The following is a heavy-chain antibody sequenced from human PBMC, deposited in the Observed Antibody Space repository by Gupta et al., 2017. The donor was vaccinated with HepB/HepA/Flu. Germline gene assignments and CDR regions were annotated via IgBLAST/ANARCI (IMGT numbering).Heavy chain of an antibody. CDR3: ARMGTYYYDSSGYYGTYYFDY. J-gene: IGHJ4*02. CDR2: TYYRSKWYN. CDR1: GDSVSSHSAA. D-gene: IGHD3-22*01. V-gene: IGHV6-1*01. Sequence: GPGLVKPSQTLSLTCAISGDSVSSHSAAWNWIRQSPSRGLEWLGRTYYRSKWYNDYAVSVKSRITINPDTSKNQFSLQLNSVTPEDTAVYYCARMGTYYYDSSGYYGTYYFDYWGQGTLVTVSS.